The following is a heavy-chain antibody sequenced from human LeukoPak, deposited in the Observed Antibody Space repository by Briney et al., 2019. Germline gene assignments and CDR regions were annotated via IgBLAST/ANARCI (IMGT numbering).Heavy chain of an antibody. Sequence: GGSLRLACAASGFTFSSYSMNWVRQAPGKGLEWVSSISSSSCYIYYADSVKGRFTISRDNAKNPLYLQMNSLRAEDTAVYYCASTKWELLTAFDYWGQGTLVTVSS. CDR3: ASTKWELLTAFDY. D-gene: IGHD1-26*01. V-gene: IGHV3-21*01. CDR2: ISSSSCYI. CDR1: GFTFSSYS. J-gene: IGHJ4*02.